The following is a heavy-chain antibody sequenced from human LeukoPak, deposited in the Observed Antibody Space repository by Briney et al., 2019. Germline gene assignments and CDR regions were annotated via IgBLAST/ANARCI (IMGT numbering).Heavy chain of an antibody. CDR2: IYSGGST. J-gene: IGHJ5*02. CDR3: ARDYYDSSGFDP. D-gene: IGHD3-22*01. CDR1: GFTVSSNY. Sequence: GGSLRLSCAASGFTVSSNYMSWVRQAPGKGLEWVSVIYSGGSTYYADSVKGRFTISRDNSKNTLYLQMNSLRSEDTAVYYCARDYYDSSGFDPWGQGTLVTVSS. V-gene: IGHV3-53*05.